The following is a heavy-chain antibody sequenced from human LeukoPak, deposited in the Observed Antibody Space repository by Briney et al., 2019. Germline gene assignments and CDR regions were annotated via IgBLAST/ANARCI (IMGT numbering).Heavy chain of an antibody. CDR1: GGSISSYY. D-gene: IGHD3-22*01. Sequence: KPSATLSLTCTVSGGSISSYYWSWIRQPPGKGLEWIGYIYYSGSTNYNPSLKSRVTISVDTSKNQFSLKLSSVTAADTAVYYCARVEVPYYYDSSGSRGRYFDYWGQGTLVTVSS. CDR2: IYYSGST. J-gene: IGHJ4*02. CDR3: ARVEVPYYYDSSGSRGRYFDY. V-gene: IGHV4-59*12.